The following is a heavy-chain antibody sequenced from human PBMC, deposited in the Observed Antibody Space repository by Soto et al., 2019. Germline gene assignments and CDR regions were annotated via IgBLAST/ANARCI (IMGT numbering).Heavy chain of an antibody. CDR2: TYYRSKWYN. CDR3: ARDGSIAVRLSSYGMDV. V-gene: IGHV6-1*01. D-gene: IGHD6-6*01. CDR1: GDSVSSSSAA. J-gene: IGHJ6*02. Sequence: SQTLSLTCAISGDSVSSSSAAWNWIRQSPSRGLEWLGRTYYRSKWYNDYAVSVKSRITINPDTSKNQFSLQLNSVTPEDTAVYYCARDGSIAVRLSSYGMDVWGQGTTVTVSS.